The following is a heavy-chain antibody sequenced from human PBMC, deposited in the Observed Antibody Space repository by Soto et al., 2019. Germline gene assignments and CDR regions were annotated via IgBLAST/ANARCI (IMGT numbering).Heavy chain of an antibody. Sequence: GSLRLSCAASGXTVSSYSMSWVRQAPGKGLEWVSAISGSGGSTYYADSVKGRFTISIDNSKNTLYLQMNRLRAEDTAVYYCAKGAGYDFWSGYLGVWGQGTTVTVS. V-gene: IGHV3-23*01. CDR1: GXTVSSYS. CDR3: AKGAGYDFWSGYLGV. D-gene: IGHD3-3*01. CDR2: ISGSGGST. J-gene: IGHJ6*02.